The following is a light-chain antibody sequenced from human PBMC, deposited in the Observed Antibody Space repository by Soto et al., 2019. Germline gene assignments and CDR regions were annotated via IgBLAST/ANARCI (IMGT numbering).Light chain of an antibody. Sequence: EIVLTQSPATLSLSPGERATLSCRASQTVSSYLAWYHQKPGQAPRLLIYDASSRATGIPARFSGSGSGTDFTLTISSLEPEDFAVYHCQQHGNSALTFGGGTKVEIK. CDR2: DAS. CDR1: QTVSSY. CDR3: QQHGNSALT. J-gene: IGKJ4*01. V-gene: IGKV3-11*01.